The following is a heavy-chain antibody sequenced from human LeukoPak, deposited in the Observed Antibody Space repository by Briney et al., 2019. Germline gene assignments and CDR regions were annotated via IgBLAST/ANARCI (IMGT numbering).Heavy chain of an antibody. CDR3: ARDGLLWFFDY. CDR1: GFTFSSYW. D-gene: IGHD3-10*01. J-gene: IGHJ4*02. V-gene: IGHV3-7*01. Sequence: GGSLRLSCAASGFTFSSYWMSWVRQAPGKGLEWVANIKQDGSEKYYVASVKGRFTTSRDNAKNSLYLQMNSLRAEDTAVYYCARDGLLWFFDYWGQGTLVTVSS. CDR2: IKQDGSEK.